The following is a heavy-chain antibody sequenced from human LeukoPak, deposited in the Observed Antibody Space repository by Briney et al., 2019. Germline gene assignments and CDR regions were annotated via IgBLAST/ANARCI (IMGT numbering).Heavy chain of an antibody. D-gene: IGHD2-2*01. CDR1: GFTFSSYA. CDR3: ARGRYCSSTSCYSYYYYYYMDV. V-gene: IGHV3-64*01. Sequence: GGSLRLSCAASGFTFSSYARHWVRQAPGKGLEYVSAISSNGGSTYYANSVKGRFTISRDNSKNTLYLQMGSLRAEDMAVYYCARGRYCSSTSCYSYYYYYYMDVWGKGTTVTVSS. CDR2: ISSNGGST. J-gene: IGHJ6*03.